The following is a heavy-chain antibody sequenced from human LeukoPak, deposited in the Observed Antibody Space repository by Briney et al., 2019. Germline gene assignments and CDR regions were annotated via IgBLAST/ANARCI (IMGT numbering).Heavy chain of an antibody. CDR3: ASRSGSYGGYFDY. D-gene: IGHD1-26*01. Sequence: SETLSLTCTVSGDSISSYYWSWIRQPPGKGLEWIGYIYYSGSTTYNPSLKSRVTISVDTSKNEFPLKLSSVTAADTAVYYCASRSGSYGGYFDYWGQGTLVTVSS. CDR1: GDSISSYY. CDR2: IYYSGST. J-gene: IGHJ4*02. V-gene: IGHV4-59*01.